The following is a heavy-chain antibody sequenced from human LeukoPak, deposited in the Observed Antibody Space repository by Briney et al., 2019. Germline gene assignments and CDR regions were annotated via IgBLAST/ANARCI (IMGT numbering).Heavy chain of an antibody. Sequence: SGGSLRLSCAASGFTFSSYWMSWVRQAPGKGLEWVANIRQDGSEKYYADSVKGRFTISRDNAKNTLFLQMNSLRAEDTAVYYCARCQGGSGWPYYFDYWGQGTLVTVSS. CDR2: IRQDGSEK. J-gene: IGHJ4*02. V-gene: IGHV3-7*01. CDR3: ARCQGGSGWPYYFDY. D-gene: IGHD6-19*01. CDR1: GFTFSSYW.